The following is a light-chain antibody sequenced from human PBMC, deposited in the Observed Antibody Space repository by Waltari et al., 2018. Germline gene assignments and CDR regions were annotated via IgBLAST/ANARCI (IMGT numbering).Light chain of an antibody. Sequence: DIQMTQSPSTLSAYVGDRIIITCRTSQSLTKLAWYRQKPGNAPNLLLTSTLQFGVPSRFSGTGSGTEFTLTISSLQPDDFATYYCQHYDSYPLTFGGGTKVEIK. J-gene: IGKJ4*01. CDR3: QHYDSYPLT. CDR1: QSLTK. V-gene: IGKV1-5*03. CDR2: S.